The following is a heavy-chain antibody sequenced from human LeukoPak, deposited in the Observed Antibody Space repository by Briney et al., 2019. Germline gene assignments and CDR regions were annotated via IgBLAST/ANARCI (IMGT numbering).Heavy chain of an antibody. Sequence: SETLSLTCSVSGGSISGGSYYWSWIRQPAGKGLEWIGHVYTTGRTTYNPSLKSRVTISVDTSKNQFSLKLSSVTAADTAVYYCARVTDYYDSSGYYSRQFDYWGQGTLVTVSS. J-gene: IGHJ4*02. CDR2: VYTTGRT. D-gene: IGHD3-22*01. CDR1: GGSISGGSYY. V-gene: IGHV4-61*09. CDR3: ARVTDYYDSSGYYSRQFDY.